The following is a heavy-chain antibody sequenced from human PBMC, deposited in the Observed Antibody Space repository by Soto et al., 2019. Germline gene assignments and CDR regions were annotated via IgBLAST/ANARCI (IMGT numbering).Heavy chain of an antibody. D-gene: IGHD6-13*01. CDR1: GFTFNTYG. V-gene: IGHV3-33*01. CDR2: IWYDGSIK. CDR3: AGSGYSSSWYYYYGMDV. J-gene: IGHJ6*02. Sequence: GGSLRLSCAASGFTFNTYGMHWVRQAPGKGLEWVAVIWYDGSIKYYADSTRGRLTVSRDNSRNTLYLQMNSLRAEDTAVYYCAGSGYSSSWYYYYGMDVWGQGTTVTVSS.